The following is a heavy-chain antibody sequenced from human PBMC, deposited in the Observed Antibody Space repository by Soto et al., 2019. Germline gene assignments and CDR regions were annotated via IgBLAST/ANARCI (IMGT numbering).Heavy chain of an antibody. CDR3: AKGKDSSGYPSYYGMDV. D-gene: IGHD3-22*01. CDR1: GFTFSSYA. CDR2: ISGSGGST. V-gene: IGHV3-23*01. Sequence: GGSLRLSCAASGFTFSSYAMSWVRQAPGKGLEWVSAISGSGGSTYYADSVKGRFTISRDNSKNTLYLQMNSLRAEDTAVYYCAKGKDSSGYPSYYGMDVWGQGTTVTVSS. J-gene: IGHJ6*02.